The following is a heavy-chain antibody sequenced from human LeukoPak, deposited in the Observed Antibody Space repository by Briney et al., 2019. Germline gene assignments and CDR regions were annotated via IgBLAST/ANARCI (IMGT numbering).Heavy chain of an antibody. CDR2: INHSGST. D-gene: IGHD3-10*01. J-gene: IGHJ3*02. CDR1: GGSISSGGYS. V-gene: IGHV4-34*01. Sequence: SETLSLTCAVSGGSISSGGYSWSWIRQAPGKGLEWIGEINHSGSTNYNPSLKSRVTISVDTSKNQFSLKLSSVTAADTAVYYCARGNPQRLDYYGSGSYYSRYAFDIWGQGTMVTVSS. CDR3: ARGNPQRLDYYGSGSYYSRYAFDI.